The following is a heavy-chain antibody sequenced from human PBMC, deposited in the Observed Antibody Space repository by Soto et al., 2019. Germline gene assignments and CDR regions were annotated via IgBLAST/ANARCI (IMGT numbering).Heavy chain of an antibody. Sequence: ASVKVSCKASGCTFSSYAISWVRQAPGQGLEWMGGIIPIFGTANYAQKFQGRVTITADESTSTAYMELSSLRSEDTAVYYCAIRGYDTSFDYWGQGTLVTVSS. CDR3: AIRGYDTSFDY. CDR2: IIPIFGTA. D-gene: IGHD5-12*01. J-gene: IGHJ4*02. V-gene: IGHV1-69*13. CDR1: GCTFSSYA.